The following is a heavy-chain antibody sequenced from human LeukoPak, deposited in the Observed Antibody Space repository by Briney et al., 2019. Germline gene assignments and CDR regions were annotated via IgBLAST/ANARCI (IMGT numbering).Heavy chain of an antibody. D-gene: IGHD6-13*01. J-gene: IGHJ4*02. CDR3: ARRFGSSWYGLNFDY. V-gene: IGHV5-51*01. CDR2: IYPGDSDT. CDR1: GYSFTSYW. Sequence: GESLKISCKGSGYSFTSYWIGWVRQMPGKGLEWMGIIYPGDSDTRYSPSFQGQVTISADKSISTAYLQWSSLKASDTAMYYCARRFGSSWYGLNFDYWGQGTLVTVPS.